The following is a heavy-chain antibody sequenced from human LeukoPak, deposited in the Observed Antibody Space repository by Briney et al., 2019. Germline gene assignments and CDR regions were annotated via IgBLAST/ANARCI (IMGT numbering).Heavy chain of an antibody. CDR3: ARAPYYYYYMDV. CDR1: GYTFTSYY. J-gene: IGHJ6*03. CDR2: INPSGGST. V-gene: IGHV1-46*01. Sequence: ASVKVSCKASGYTFTSYYMHWVRQAPGQGLEWMGVINPSGGSTSYAQKFQGRVTMTRDTSTCTVYMELSSLRSEDTAVYYCARAPYYYYYMDVWGKGTTVTVSS.